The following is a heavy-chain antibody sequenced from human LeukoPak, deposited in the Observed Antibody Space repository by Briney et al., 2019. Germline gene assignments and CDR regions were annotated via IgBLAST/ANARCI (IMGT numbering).Heavy chain of an antibody. V-gene: IGHV7-4-1*02. J-gene: IGHJ3*01. CDR1: GYAFTSYA. CDR2: INTNTGNP. CDR3: AREACSGGNCYFLAFNV. D-gene: IGHD2-15*01. Sequence: ASVKVSCKASGYAFTSYAMNWVRQAPGQGLEWMGWINTNTGNPTYAQGFTGRFVFSLDTSVSTAYLQITSLKAEDTAIYYCAREACSGGNCYFLAFNVWGQGTMVTVSS.